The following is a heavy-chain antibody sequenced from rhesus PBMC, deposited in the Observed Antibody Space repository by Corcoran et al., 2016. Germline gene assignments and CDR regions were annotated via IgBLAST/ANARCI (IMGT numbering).Heavy chain of an antibody. CDR1: GRSFSSYW. V-gene: IGHV4-160*01. D-gene: IGHD2-15*01. Sequence: QVQLQESGPGLVKPSETVSLTCAVSGRSFSSYWWGWIRQPPGKGREWLGSIYGSSGSTEYTHSVKGRATISSDTSKNQFSLKLSSVTAADTAVYYCARVGGIVVVLTAPPMYNRFDVCGPGVLVTVSS. J-gene: IGHJ5-1*01. CDR3: ARVGGIVVVLTAPPMYNRFDV. CDR2: IYGSSGST.